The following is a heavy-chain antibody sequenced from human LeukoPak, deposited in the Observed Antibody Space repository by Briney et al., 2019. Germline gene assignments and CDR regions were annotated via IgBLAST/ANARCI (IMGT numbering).Heavy chain of an antibody. D-gene: IGHD2-21*02. CDR1: GFTFSDYY. CDR2: ISSSGSTI. V-gene: IGHV3-11*04. Sequence: PGGSLRLSCAASGFTFSDYYMSWIRQAPGKGLEGVSYISSSGSTIYYADSVKGRFTISRDNAKNSLYLQMNSLRADDTAVYYCARDCGGDCYSHYFDYWGQGTLVTVSS. CDR3: ARDCGGDCYSHYFDY. J-gene: IGHJ4*02.